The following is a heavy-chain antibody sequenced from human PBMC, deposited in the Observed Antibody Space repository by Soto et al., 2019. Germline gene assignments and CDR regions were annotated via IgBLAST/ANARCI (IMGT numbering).Heavy chain of an antibody. V-gene: IGHV1-2*02. J-gene: IGHJ4*02. CDR2: INPKSGGT. D-gene: IGHD3-16*01. CDR1: GYTFTVYY. CDR3: ARDLAKGGGGAGFDY. Sequence: QVQLVQSGAEVNKPVASVNVSCKASGYTFTVYYMHWVRQAPGQGLEWMGWINPKSGGTMYRQKFQGRVTMTWDTSISTAYMALTRMRSDDTAVYYCARDLAKGGGGAGFDYWGQGTLVTVSS.